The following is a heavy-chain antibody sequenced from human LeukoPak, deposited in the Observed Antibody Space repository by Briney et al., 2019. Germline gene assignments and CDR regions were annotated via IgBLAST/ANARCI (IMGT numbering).Heavy chain of an antibody. CDR3: ATIGDRRTGELYRIDY. D-gene: IGHD7-27*01. J-gene: IGHJ4*02. V-gene: IGHV3-23*01. Sequence: GGSLRLSCAASGFTFSSSTMNWVRQARGKGLEWVSAISGSGGSTYYADSVKGRFTISRDNSKNTLYLQMNSLRAEDAAIYYCATIGDRRTGELYRIDYWGQGTLVTVSS. CDR1: GFTFSSST. CDR2: ISGSGGST.